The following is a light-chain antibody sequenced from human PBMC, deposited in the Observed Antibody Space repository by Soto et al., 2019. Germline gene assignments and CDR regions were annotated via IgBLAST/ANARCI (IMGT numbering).Light chain of an antibody. V-gene: IGKV3-20*01. CDR3: HHYGTSPLT. CDR2: GAS. Sequence: EIVLTQSPGTLSLSPGQRATLSCRASQSVSSSYLAWYQQKPGQAPSLLIYGASSRATGIPDRFSGSGSGTDFTLTISRLEPEDFAVYYCHHYGTSPLTFGQGTKVEIK. J-gene: IGKJ1*01. CDR1: QSVSSSY.